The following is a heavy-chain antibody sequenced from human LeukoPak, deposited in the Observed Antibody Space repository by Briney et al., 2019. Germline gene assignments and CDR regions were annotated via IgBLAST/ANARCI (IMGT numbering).Heavy chain of an antibody. V-gene: IGHV3-53*01. CDR3: AKGGDHGYYGDC. Sequence: GGSLRLSCAASGFTFSSYWMSWVRQAPGKGLEWVSFIFSGGGTYYADSVKGRFTISRDNSKNTLYLQMNSLRAEGTAVYYCAKGGDHGYYGDCWGQGTLVTVSS. CDR2: IFSGGGT. D-gene: IGHD4-17*01. J-gene: IGHJ4*02. CDR1: GFTFSSYW.